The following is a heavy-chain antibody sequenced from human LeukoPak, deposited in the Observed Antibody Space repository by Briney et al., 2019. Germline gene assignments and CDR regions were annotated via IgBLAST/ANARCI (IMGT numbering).Heavy chain of an antibody. J-gene: IGHJ4*02. CDR1: GFTFSSYS. CDR3: ARREDIVVVPAAMGGGFDY. CDR2: ISSSSSYI. V-gene: IGHV3-21*01. Sequence: GGSLRLSCAASGFTFSSYSMNWVRQAPGKGLEWVSSISSSSSYIYYADSVKGRFTISRDNAKNSLYLQMNSLRAEDTAAYYCARREDIVVVPAAMGGGFDYWGQGTLVTVSS. D-gene: IGHD2-2*01.